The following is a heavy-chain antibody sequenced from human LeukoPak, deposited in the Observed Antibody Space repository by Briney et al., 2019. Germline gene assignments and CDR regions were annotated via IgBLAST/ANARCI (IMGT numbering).Heavy chain of an antibody. CDR3: RIVVVVAATISGPDDY. CDR2: INHSGST. J-gene: IGHJ4*02. Sequence: SETLSLTCAVYGGSFGGYYWSWIRQPPGKGLEWIGEINHSGSTNYNPSLKSRVTISVDTSKNQFSLKLSSVTAADTAVYYCRIVVVVAATISGPDDYWGQGTLVTVSS. CDR1: GGSFGGYY. V-gene: IGHV4-34*01. D-gene: IGHD2-15*01.